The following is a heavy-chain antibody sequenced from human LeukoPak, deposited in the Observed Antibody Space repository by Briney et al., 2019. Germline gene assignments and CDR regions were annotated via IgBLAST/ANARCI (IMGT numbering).Heavy chain of an antibody. CDR2: ISSSSSYI. Sequence: GGSLRLSCAASGFTFSSYSMNWVRQAPGKGLEWVSSISSSSSYIYYADSVKGRFTISRDNAKQSLYLQMNSLGAEDTAVYYCAREDLDYDFWSGSISFDPWGEGALVTVSS. J-gene: IGHJ5*02. V-gene: IGHV3-21*01. D-gene: IGHD3-3*01. CDR3: AREDLDYDFWSGSISFDP. CDR1: GFTFSSYS.